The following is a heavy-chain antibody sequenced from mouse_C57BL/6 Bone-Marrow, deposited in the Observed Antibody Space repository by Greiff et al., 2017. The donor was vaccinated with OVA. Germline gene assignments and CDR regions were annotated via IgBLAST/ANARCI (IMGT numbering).Heavy chain of an antibody. CDR1: GFTFSNYA. Sequence: EVKLVESGGGLVKPGGSLKLSCAASGFTFSNYAMSWVRQTPEKRLEWVATISDGGSYTYYPDNVKGRFTITRDNAKDNLYLQMSHLKSEDKAMYYCACGNSGYGWYFDVWGTGTTVTVSS. J-gene: IGHJ1*03. V-gene: IGHV5-4*03. CDR3: ACGNSGYGWYFDV. CDR2: ISDGGSYT. D-gene: IGHD3-2*02.